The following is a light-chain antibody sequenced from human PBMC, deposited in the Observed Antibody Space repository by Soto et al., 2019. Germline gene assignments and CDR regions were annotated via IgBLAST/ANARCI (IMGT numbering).Light chain of an antibody. CDR2: AAS. CDR1: QGTSNY. J-gene: IGKJ4*01. Sequence: DIQMTQSPYSLSASVGDRVTITCRASQGTSNYLAWFQQKPGEAPKSLIYAASSLQSGVSSKFSGSGSGTDFSLTISSVQPEDCATYYCRQYNSYSLTFGGGTKVEIK. V-gene: IGKV1-16*02. CDR3: RQYNSYSLT.